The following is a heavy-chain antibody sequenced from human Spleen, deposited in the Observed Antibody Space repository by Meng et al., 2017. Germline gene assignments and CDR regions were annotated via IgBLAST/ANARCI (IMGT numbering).Heavy chain of an antibody. CDR1: GFTFSSYA. CDR3: ARDRYSSSWYVMYYYGMDV. D-gene: IGHD6-13*01. J-gene: IGHJ6*01. V-gene: IGHV3-30*01. CDR2: ISYDGSNK. Sequence: GESLKISCAASGFTFSSYAMHWVRQAPGKGLEWVAVISYDGSNKYYADSVKGRFTISRDNSKNTLYLQMNSLRAEDTAVYYCARDRYSSSWYVMYYYGMDVWGQGTTVTGYS.